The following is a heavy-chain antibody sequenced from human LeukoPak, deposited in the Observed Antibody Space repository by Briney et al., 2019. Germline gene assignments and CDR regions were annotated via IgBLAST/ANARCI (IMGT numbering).Heavy chain of an antibody. Sequence: KSSGSLSLTCTAAGRSIRTYYWSWIRQPPGKGLQWISPIYYSGSTTYNPSLESRVTISVDTSNNQFSLKVTSATAADTAVYYCARQVGYSSGWYMYWGQGTLVTVS. CDR3: ARQVGYSSGWYMY. J-gene: IGHJ4*02. CDR2: IYYSGST. D-gene: IGHD6-19*01. V-gene: IGHV4-59*08. CDR1: GRSIRTYY.